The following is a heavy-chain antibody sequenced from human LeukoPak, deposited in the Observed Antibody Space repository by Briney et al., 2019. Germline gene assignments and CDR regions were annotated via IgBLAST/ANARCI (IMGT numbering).Heavy chain of an antibody. J-gene: IGHJ4*02. CDR2: ISGSGGGGNT. D-gene: IGHD3-10*01. Sequence: GGSLRLSCAASRFTFSSYAMSWVRQAPGKGLEWVSGISGSGGGGNTYYADSVKGRFTISRDNSKNTLYLQMNSLRAEDTAVYYCAKGRGPAELDYWGQGTLVTVSS. CDR3: AKGRGPAELDY. V-gene: IGHV3-23*01. CDR1: RFTFSSYA.